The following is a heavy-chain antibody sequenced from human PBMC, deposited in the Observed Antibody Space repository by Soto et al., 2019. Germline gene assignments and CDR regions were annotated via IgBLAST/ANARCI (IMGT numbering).Heavy chain of an antibody. V-gene: IGHV1-3*01. CDR2: INAGNGNT. CDR3: ARDHPQYYYDSSGYHWFDP. CDR1: GYTFTSYA. D-gene: IGHD3-22*01. Sequence: GASVKVSCKASGYTFTSYAMHWVRQAPGQRLEWMGWINAGNGNTKYSQKFQGRVTITRDTSASTAYMELSSLRSEDTAVYYCARDHPQYYYDSSGYHWFDPWGQGTLVTVSS. J-gene: IGHJ5*02.